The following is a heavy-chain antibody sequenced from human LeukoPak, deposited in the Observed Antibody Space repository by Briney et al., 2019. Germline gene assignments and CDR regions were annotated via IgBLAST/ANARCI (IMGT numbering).Heavy chain of an antibody. CDR3: ARRTDY. V-gene: IGHV4-4*07. Sequence: SETLSLTCTVSGGSMYNYYWNWIRQPAGKGLEWIGHIYSSGSTNYNPSLKSRVTMSIDTSKNQSFLKLSSVTAADTAVYYCARRTDYWGQGTLVTVSS. J-gene: IGHJ4*02. CDR1: GGSMYNYY. CDR2: IYSSGST. D-gene: IGHD1-14*01.